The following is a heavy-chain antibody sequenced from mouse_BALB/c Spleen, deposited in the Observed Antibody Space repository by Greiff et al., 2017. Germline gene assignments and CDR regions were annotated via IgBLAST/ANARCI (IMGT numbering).Heavy chain of an antibody. CDR2: IWSGGST. Sequence: VQLQQSGPGLVQPSQSLSITCTVSGFSLTSYGVHWVRQSPGKGLEWLGVIWSGGSTDYNAAFISRLSISKDNSKSQVFFKMNSLQANDTAIYYCARGQLGLRPLAYWGQGTLVTVSA. CDR3: ARGQLGLRPLAY. CDR1: GFSLTSYG. D-gene: IGHD3-2*01. V-gene: IGHV2-2*02. J-gene: IGHJ3*01.